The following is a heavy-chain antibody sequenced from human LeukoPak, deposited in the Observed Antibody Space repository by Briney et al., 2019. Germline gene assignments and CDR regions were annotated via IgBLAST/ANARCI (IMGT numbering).Heavy chain of an antibody. CDR1: GGSISSYF. J-gene: IGHJ6*02. CDR3: AGLAKDLKRTAMVIGDGYYGIDV. V-gene: IGHV4-59*08. CDR2: MYNSGRT. Sequence: PSETLSLTCTVSGGSISSYFWSWIRRPPGKALECIGYMYNSGRTNYNPSLKSRVTISVDTSKNQFSLKLSSVTAADTAVYYCAGLAKDLKRTAMVIGDGYYGIDVWGQGTTVTVSS. D-gene: IGHD5-18*01.